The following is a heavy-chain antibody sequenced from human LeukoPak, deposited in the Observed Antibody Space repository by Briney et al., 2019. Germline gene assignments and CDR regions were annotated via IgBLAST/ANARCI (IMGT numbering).Heavy chain of an antibody. CDR3: AREGLYGDYVWSLDY. Sequence: SETLSLTCTVSGGSISSGGYYWSWIRQHPGKGLEWIGYIYYSESAYYNPSLKSRVSISVDTSKNQFSLKLSSVTAADTAVYYCAREGLYGDYVWSLDYWGQGTLVTVSS. V-gene: IGHV4-31*03. J-gene: IGHJ4*02. CDR1: GGSISSGGYY. CDR2: IYYSESA. D-gene: IGHD4-17*01.